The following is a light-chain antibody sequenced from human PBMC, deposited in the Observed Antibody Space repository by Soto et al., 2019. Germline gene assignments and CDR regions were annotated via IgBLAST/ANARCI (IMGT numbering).Light chain of an antibody. V-gene: IGLV2-11*01. CDR3: CSYAGTYTYVV. J-gene: IGLJ2*01. Sequence: QSALTQPRSVSGSPGQSVTISCTGTSRDVGAYNYVSWYQQHPGEAPKLIFYDVTKRPSGVPDRFSGSKSDNTASLTISGLQAEDEADYYCCSYAGTYTYVVFGGGTKLTVL. CDR1: SRDVGAYNY. CDR2: DVT.